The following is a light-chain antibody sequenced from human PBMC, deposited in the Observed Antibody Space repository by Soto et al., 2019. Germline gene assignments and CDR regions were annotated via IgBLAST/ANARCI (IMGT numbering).Light chain of an antibody. V-gene: IGKV3-15*01. CDR1: QSVSSN. CDR2: GAS. Sequence: EIVMTQSPATLSVSPGERATLSCRASQSVSSNLAWYQQKPGQAPRLLIYGASTRATGIPARFSGSRSGTEFTLTMRSLQSEEFAVYSCQQYNNWPYTFGQGTKLEI. J-gene: IGKJ2*01. CDR3: QQYNNWPYT.